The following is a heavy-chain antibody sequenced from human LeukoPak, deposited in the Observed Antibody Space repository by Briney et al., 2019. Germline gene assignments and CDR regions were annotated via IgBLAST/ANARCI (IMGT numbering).Heavy chain of an antibody. D-gene: IGHD3-10*01. J-gene: IGHJ4*02. V-gene: IGHV1-24*01. CDR1: GYTLTELS. CDR2: FDLEDGET. CDR3: ATWGSGSGSYHGGYYFDY. Sequence: ASAKVSCKVSGYTLTELSMHWVRQAPGKGLGWRGGFDLEDGETIYAQNSQGRVTMTEDTSTDTAYMELSSLRSEDTAVYYCATWGSGSGSYHGGYYFDYWGQGTLVTVSS.